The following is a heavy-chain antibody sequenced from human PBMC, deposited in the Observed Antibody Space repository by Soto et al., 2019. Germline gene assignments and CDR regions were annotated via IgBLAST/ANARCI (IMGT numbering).Heavy chain of an antibody. CDR1: GYSITAGGYY. Sequence: LQESGPGLVKPSQTVSLTCFVSGYSITAGGYYWSWIRHLPGKGLEWIGSFYSSGSIIYNPSLRSRVSISGDTSSNHFSMSLTSVTGADTGRYYCARMYSSGSGWFHPWGQGTLVTVSS. CDR3: ARMYSSGSGWFHP. J-gene: IGHJ5*02. V-gene: IGHV4-31*03. D-gene: IGHD6-19*01. CDR2: FYSSGSI.